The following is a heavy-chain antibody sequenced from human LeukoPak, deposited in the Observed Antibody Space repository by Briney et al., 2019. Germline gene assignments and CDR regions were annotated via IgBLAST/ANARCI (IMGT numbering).Heavy chain of an antibody. V-gene: IGHV1-46*01. Sequence: ASVKVPCKASGGTFSSYAISWVRQAPGQGLAWMGLINPTGDSTAYAQKFQGRVTMTRDMSTSTDYLELSSLRSEGTAIYYCARDNSLDDNAWWFDPWGQGTLVTVSS. CDR2: INPTGDST. CDR1: GGTFSSYA. J-gene: IGHJ5*02. D-gene: IGHD3-22*01. CDR3: ARDNSLDDNAWWFDP.